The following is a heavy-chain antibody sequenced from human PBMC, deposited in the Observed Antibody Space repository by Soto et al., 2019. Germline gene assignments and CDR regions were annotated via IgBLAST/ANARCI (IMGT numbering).Heavy chain of an antibody. Sequence: EVQLVESGGGLVQPGGSLRLSCAASGFTFSSYWMSWVRQAPGKGLEWVANIKQDGSEKYYVDSVKGRFTISRDNAKNSQYQQMNSLRAEDTDEYYCARVRDCTNGVCYMGGYYYYYYMYVWGKGTTVTVSS. V-gene: IGHV3-7*01. J-gene: IGHJ6*03. D-gene: IGHD2-8*01. CDR2: IKQDGSEK. CDR1: GFTFSSYW. CDR3: ARVRDCTNGVCYMGGYYYYYYMYV.